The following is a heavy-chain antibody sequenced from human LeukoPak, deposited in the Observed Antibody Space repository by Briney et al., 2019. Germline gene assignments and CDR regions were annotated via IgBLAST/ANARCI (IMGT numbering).Heavy chain of an antibody. CDR2: IRYDGSNK. D-gene: IGHD6-13*01. V-gene: IGHV3-30*02. CDR1: GFTFSSYG. Sequence: PGGSLRLSCAASGFTFSSYGMHWVRQGPGKGLEWVAFIRYDGSNKYYADSVKGRFTISRDNSKNTLYLQMNSLRAEDTAVYYCARRAAAWGDCWGQGTLVTVSS. CDR3: ARRAAAWGDC. J-gene: IGHJ4*02.